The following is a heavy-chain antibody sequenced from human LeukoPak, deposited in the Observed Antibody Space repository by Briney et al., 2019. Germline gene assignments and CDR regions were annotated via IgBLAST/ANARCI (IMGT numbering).Heavy chain of an antibody. Sequence: SETLSLTCAVYGGSFSGYYWSWIRQPPGKGLEWIGEINHSGSTNYNPSLKSRVTMSVDTSKNQFSLKLSSVTTADTAVYYCARDGSSGWYYFDYWGQGTLVTVSS. J-gene: IGHJ4*02. D-gene: IGHD6-19*01. CDR3: ARDGSSGWYYFDY. CDR2: INHSGST. CDR1: GGSFSGYY. V-gene: IGHV4-34*01.